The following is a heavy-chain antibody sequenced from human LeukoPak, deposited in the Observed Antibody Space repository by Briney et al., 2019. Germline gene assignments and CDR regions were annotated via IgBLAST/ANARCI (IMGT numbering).Heavy chain of an antibody. CDR2: IYYSGST. J-gene: IGHJ3*02. D-gene: IGHD3-10*01. CDR3: ARSPPRNYMGAFDI. V-gene: IGHV4-39*07. Sequence: SETLSLTCNVSGGPISSSSYYWGWIRQPPGKGLEWIGSIYYSGSTYYNPSLKSRVTISVDTSKNQFSLKLSSVTAADTAVYYCARSPPRNYMGAFDIWGQGTMVTVSS. CDR1: GGPISSSSYY.